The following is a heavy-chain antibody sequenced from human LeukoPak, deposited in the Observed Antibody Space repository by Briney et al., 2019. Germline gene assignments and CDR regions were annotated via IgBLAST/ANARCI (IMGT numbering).Heavy chain of an antibody. V-gene: IGHV4-39*01. CDR3: ATSGECSSTSCFRLDS. CDR2: IYYSGST. Sequence: SETLSLTCTVSGGSISSSSYYWGWIRQPPGKGLEWVGTIYYSGSTYYYASLKSRVTMSVDTSKNRFSLTLNSVTAADTAVYYCATSGECSSTSCFRLDSWGQGTLVTVSS. CDR1: GGSISSSSYY. D-gene: IGHD2-2*01. J-gene: IGHJ4*02.